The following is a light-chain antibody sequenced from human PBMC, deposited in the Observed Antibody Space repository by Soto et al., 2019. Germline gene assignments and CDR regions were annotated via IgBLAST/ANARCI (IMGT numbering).Light chain of an antibody. Sequence: EIVLTQSPGTLSLSPGDRVTISCRASQSVSSNYLAWYQQKPGQAPRLLIYATSARATGIPDRFSGSGSGTDFTLTISRLEPEDFAMYYCQQYGDYNSPRYSFGQGTKLEI. CDR1: QSVSSNY. CDR2: ATS. V-gene: IGKV3-20*01. J-gene: IGKJ2*03. CDR3: QQYGDYNSPRYS.